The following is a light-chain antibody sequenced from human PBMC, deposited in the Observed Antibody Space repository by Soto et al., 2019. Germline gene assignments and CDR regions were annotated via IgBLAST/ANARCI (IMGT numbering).Light chain of an antibody. J-gene: IGKJ4*01. Sequence: DIQMTQSPSSLSASVVDRVTITCLASQSIIFYLNWYQQKPGQAPRLLIYAASNLQSGVPSRFSGSGSGTDFTLTISSLQAEDVAVYYCQQYYSTPRTFGGGTKVDIK. V-gene: IGKV1-39*01. CDR2: AAS. CDR1: QSIIFY. CDR3: QQYYSTPRT.